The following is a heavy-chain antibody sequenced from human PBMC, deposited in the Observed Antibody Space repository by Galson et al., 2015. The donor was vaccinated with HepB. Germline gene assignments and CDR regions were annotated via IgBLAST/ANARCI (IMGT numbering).Heavy chain of an antibody. CDR2: IYSGGST. D-gene: IGHD4-17*01. Sequence: SLRLSCAASGFTVSSNYMSWVRQAPGKGLEWVSVIYSGGSTYYADSVKGRFTISRDNSKNTLYLQMNSLRAEDTAVYYCARGPESYGDYPSYYFDYWGQGTLVTVSS. CDR3: ARGPESYGDYPSYYFDY. CDR1: GFTVSSNY. V-gene: IGHV3-53*01. J-gene: IGHJ4*02.